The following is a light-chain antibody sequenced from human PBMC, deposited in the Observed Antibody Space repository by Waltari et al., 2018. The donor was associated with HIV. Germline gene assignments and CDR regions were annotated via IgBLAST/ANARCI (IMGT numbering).Light chain of an antibody. CDR2: GAS. CDR3: QQYNIWPPLT. Sequence: DIVMIQSPGTLSVSPGERATLSCRASQSVSRNLAWYQQKPGQPPRLLIYGASTRATGIPARFSATGSGTEFTLTISSLQSEDVAVYYCQQYNIWPPLTFGGGTKVEMK. CDR1: QSVSRN. J-gene: IGKJ4*01. V-gene: IGKV3-15*01.